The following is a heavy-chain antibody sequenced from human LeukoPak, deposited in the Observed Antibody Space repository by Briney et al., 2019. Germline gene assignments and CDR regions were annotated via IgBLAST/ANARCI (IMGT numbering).Heavy chain of an antibody. J-gene: IGHJ5*02. Sequence: SETLSLTCTVSGGSLSSSYYYWGWIRQPPGKGLEWIGSIYYSGSTYYNPSLKSRVTISVDTSKNQFSLKLSSVTAADTAVYYCARDRSDFWSGYSIDPWGQGTLVTVSS. CDR2: IYYSGST. D-gene: IGHD3-3*01. V-gene: IGHV4-39*07. CDR1: GGSLSSSYYY. CDR3: ARDRSDFWSGYSIDP.